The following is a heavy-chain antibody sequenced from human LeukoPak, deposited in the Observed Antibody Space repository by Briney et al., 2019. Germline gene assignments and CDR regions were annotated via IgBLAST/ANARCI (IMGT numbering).Heavy chain of an antibody. V-gene: IGHV1-2*02. D-gene: IGHD3-22*01. CDR1: GYTFTGYY. CDR3: ARAQPDYYDSKDY. CDR2: INPNSGGT. Sequence: ASVKVSCKASGYTFTGYYMHWVRQAPGQGLEWMGWINPNSGGTNYAQKFQGRVTMTRDTSISTAYMELSRLRSDDTAVYYCARAQPDYYDSKDYWGQGTLVTVSS. J-gene: IGHJ4*02.